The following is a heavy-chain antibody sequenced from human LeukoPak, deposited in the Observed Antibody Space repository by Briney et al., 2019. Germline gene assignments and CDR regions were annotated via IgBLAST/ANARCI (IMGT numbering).Heavy chain of an antibody. CDR2: IGTAGDT. J-gene: IGHJ4*02. CDR1: GFTFSIYD. V-gene: IGHV3-13*01. D-gene: IGHD4-17*01. Sequence: GGSLRLSCAASGFTFSIYDMHWVRQATGKGLEWVSAIGTAGDTYYPGSVKGRFTISRENAKNSLYLQMNSLRAGDTAVYYCARAPYGDYYDYWGQGTLVTVSS. CDR3: ARAPYGDYYDY.